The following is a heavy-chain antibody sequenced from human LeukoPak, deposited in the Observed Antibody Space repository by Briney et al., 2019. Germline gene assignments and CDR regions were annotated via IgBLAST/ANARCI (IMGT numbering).Heavy chain of an antibody. J-gene: IGHJ4*02. Sequence: PSETLSLTCAVYGGSFSGYYWSWIRQPPGKGLEWIGEINHSGSTNYNPSLKSRVTISVDTSKNQFSLKLSSVTAADTAVYYCARRCVNYYDSSGYCSTFDYRGQGTLVTVSS. CDR3: ARRCVNYYDSSGYCSTFDY. CDR1: GGSFSGYY. CDR2: INHSGST. V-gene: IGHV4-34*01. D-gene: IGHD3-22*01.